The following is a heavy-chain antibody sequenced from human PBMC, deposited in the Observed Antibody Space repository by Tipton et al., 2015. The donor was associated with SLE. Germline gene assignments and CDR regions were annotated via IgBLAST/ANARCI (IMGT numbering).Heavy chain of an antibody. Sequence: QLVQSGPEVKKPGASVKVSCKASGYTFTSYGISWVRQAPGQGLEWMGRINPNSGGTNYAQKFQGRVTMTRDTSISTAYMELSRLRSDDTAVYYCARTKNYDFWSGYYVVHGMDVWGQGTTVTVSS. D-gene: IGHD3-3*01. CDR3: ARTKNYDFWSGYYVVHGMDV. V-gene: IGHV1-2*06. CDR2: INPNSGGT. J-gene: IGHJ6*02. CDR1: GYTFTSYG.